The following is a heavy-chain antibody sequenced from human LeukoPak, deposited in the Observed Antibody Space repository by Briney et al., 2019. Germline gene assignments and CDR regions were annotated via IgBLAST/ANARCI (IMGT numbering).Heavy chain of an antibody. V-gene: IGHV3-23*01. CDR3: AKGIAPFDY. J-gene: IGHJ4*02. CDR1: GFIFNSYS. Sequence: GGSLRLSCAASGFIFNSYSMSWVRQAPGKGLEWVSAISGSGGSTYYADSVKGRFTISRDNSKNTLYLQMNSLRAEDTAVYYCAKGIAPFDYWGQGTLVTVSS. CDR2: ISGSGGST. D-gene: IGHD6-13*01.